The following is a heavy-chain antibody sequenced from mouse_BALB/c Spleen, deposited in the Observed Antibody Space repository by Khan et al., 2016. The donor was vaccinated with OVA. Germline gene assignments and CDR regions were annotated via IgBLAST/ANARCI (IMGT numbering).Heavy chain of an antibody. J-gene: IGHJ2*01. Sequence: QVQLQQSGPELVRPGVSVKISCKGSGYTFTDYAMYWVKQSHAKSLEWIGLISTYSGNTNYNQKFKGKATITVDKSSSTAYMELARLTSEDSAICYCARPAYDGYYDYWGQGTTLTVSS. CDR2: ISTYSGNT. CDR1: GYTFTDYA. V-gene: IGHV1S137*01. CDR3: ARPAYDGYYDY. D-gene: IGHD2-3*01.